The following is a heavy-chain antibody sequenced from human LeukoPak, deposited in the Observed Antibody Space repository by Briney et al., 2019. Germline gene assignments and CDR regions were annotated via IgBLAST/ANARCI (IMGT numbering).Heavy chain of an antibody. CDR2: INWSGGST. V-gene: IGHV3-20*04. D-gene: IGHD3-10*01. CDR3: AERRGYMDV. CDR1: GFSFDYYG. J-gene: IGHJ6*03. Sequence: GGSLRLSCAAFGFSFDYYGMTSLRQAPGKGLEWVSAINWSGGSTDYADSVKGRFTISRYNAKNSLFLQMNSLRAEDTGLYYCAERRGYMDVWGKGTTVIVSS.